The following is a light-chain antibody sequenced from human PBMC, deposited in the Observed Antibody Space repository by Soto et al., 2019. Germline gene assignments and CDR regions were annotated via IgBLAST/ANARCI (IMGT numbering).Light chain of an antibody. CDR2: DAS. CDR3: QQRSDWAFS. CDR1: ESISDY. V-gene: IGKV3-11*01. Sequence: EIVLTQSPATLSLSPGETATLSCRASESISDYLGWYQQKPGQAPRLLIYDASNRATGIPGRFSGSGSGTDFTLTISSLEPEDFAVYYCQQRSDWAFSFGHGTKVDLK. J-gene: IGKJ3*01.